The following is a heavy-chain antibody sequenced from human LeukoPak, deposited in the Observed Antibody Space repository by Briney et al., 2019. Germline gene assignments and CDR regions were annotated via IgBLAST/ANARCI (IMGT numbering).Heavy chain of an antibody. D-gene: IGHD3-10*01. V-gene: IGHV3-9*01. Sequence: SGGSLRLSCAASGFTFDDYAMHWVRQAPGKGLEWVSGISWNSGSIGYADSVKGRFTISRDNAKNSLYLQMNSLRAEDTALYYCAKDVQGVNHPYWGQGTLVTVSS. CDR2: ISWNSGSI. J-gene: IGHJ4*02. CDR1: GFTFDDYA. CDR3: AKDVQGVNHPY.